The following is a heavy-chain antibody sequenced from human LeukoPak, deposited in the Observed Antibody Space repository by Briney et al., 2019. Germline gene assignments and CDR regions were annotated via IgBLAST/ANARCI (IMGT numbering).Heavy chain of an antibody. J-gene: IGHJ4*02. V-gene: IGHV1-8*01. CDR2: MNPNRGDA. CDR1: GYTFTGHD. D-gene: IGHD2-2*01. CDR3: VRQDCSSTNCYRGLDF. Sequence: GASVKVSCKASGYTFTGHDINWVRQATGQGLEWMGWMNPNRGDAGYGQKFQGRVTMTSDTSTNTAYMEPRSLRSDDTAVYYCVRQDCSSTNCYRGLDFWGQGTLVTVSS.